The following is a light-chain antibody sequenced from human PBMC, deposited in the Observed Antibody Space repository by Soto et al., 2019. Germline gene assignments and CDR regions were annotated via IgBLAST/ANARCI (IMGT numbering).Light chain of an antibody. CDR3: VLYLGNDMV. Sequence: QTVVTQEPSFSVSPGGTVTLTCALSSGSVSASYYPSWYQLTPGQAPRTLIYSTNIRSSGVPDRFSGSILGNKAALTITGAQADDESDYYCVLYLGNDMVFGGGTKLTVL. CDR1: SGSVSASYY. V-gene: IGLV8-61*01. CDR2: STN. J-gene: IGLJ3*02.